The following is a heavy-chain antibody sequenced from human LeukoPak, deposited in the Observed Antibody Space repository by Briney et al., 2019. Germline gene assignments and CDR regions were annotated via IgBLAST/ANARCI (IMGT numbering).Heavy chain of an antibody. V-gene: IGHV4-30-2*01. D-gene: IGHD3-10*01. CDR2: IYHSGST. CDR1: GGSISSGGYY. CDR3: ARGDYYGSGSRYFDY. Sequence: SQALSLTCTVSGGSISSGGYYWSWIRQPPGKGLEWIGYIYHSGSTYYNPSLKSRVTISVDRSKNQFSLKLSSLTAADTAVYYCARGDYYGSGSRYFDYWGQGTLVTVSS. J-gene: IGHJ4*02.